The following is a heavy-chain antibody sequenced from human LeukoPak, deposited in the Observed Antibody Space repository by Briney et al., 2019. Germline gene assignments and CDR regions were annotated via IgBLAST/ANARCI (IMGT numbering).Heavy chain of an antibody. CDR1: GVTFTDHY. CDR3: VREGEGPLSKDFDY. Sequence: ASVKVSCKSSGVTFTDHYIHWVRQGPGQGLEWMGYIGPHSTFTSSPQEFQGRVTMTRDASMSTAYMELTRLTSDDTAVYYCVREGEGPLSKDFDYWGQGTLVTVCS. J-gene: IGHJ4*02. D-gene: IGHD2/OR15-2a*01. V-gene: IGHV1-2*02. CDR2: IGPHSTFT.